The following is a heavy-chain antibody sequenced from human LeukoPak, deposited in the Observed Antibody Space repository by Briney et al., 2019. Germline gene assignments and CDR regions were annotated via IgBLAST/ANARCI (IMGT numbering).Heavy chain of an antibody. V-gene: IGHV4-39*07. Sequence: PSETLPLTCTVSGGSISSGDYYWSWIRQPPGKGLEWIGEISHSGSTNYNPSLKSRVTISVDKSENQFSLKMSSVTAADTAVYYCARVGIYYYGSGALDAFDIWGQGTMVTVSS. CDR2: ISHSGST. D-gene: IGHD3-10*01. J-gene: IGHJ3*02. CDR3: ARVGIYYYGSGALDAFDI. CDR1: GGSISSGDYY.